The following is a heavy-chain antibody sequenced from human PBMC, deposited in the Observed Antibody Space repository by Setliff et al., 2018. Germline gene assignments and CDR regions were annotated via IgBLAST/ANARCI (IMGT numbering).Heavy chain of an antibody. J-gene: IGHJ4*02. CDR3: ARLWISYESNTYFYPKYFDF. V-gene: IGHV4-4*02. CDR2: IYHSGSI. Sequence: PSETLSLTCAVSGYSVSSNNWWSWVRQSPVKGMEWIGEIYHSGSINSNPSLKSRVTISVDKSKNQFSLILSSVTAADTAVYYCARLWISYESNTYFYPKYFDFWGQGTLVTVSS. CDR1: GYSVSSNNW. D-gene: IGHD3-22*01.